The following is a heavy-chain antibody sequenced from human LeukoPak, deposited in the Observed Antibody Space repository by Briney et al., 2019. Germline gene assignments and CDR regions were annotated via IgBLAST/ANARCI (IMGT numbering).Heavy chain of an antibody. V-gene: IGHV4-59*01. Sequence: SETLSPTCTVSGGSISSYYWSWTRQPPGKGLEWIGNIYYSGSTNYNPSLRSRVTISVDTSKNQCSLKLSSVTAADTAVYYCARGGDPHYGMDVWGQGTTVTVSS. D-gene: IGHD2-21*01. J-gene: IGHJ6*02. CDR2: IYYSGST. CDR1: GGSISSYY. CDR3: ARGGDPHYGMDV.